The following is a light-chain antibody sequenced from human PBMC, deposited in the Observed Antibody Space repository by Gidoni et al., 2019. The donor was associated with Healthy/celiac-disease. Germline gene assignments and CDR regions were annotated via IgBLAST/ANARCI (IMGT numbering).Light chain of an antibody. CDR1: SSYVGSYNL. CDR3: CSYAGSSTLA. CDR2: EVS. J-gene: IGLJ2*01. Sequence: QSALTQPASVSGSPGQSITISCTGTSSYVGSYNLVSWYQQYPGKAPKLMIYEVSKRPSGVSNRFSGSKSGNTASLTISGLQAEDEADYYCCSYAGSSTLAFGGGTKLTVL. V-gene: IGLV2-23*02.